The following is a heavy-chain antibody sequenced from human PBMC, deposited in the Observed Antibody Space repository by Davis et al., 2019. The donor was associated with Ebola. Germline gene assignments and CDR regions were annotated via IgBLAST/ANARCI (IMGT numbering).Heavy chain of an antibody. CDR3: ARDGREQLADLFYYYYGMDV. CDR1: ALTLSIYA. J-gene: IGHJ6*04. V-gene: IGHV3-23*01. CDR2: TSGSGGST. Sequence: PGGSLRLSCTDSALTLSIYAMTWVRQAPGKGLEWVSATSGSGGSTYYADSVKGRLTISRDTSKNTLYLQMNSLRAEDTAVYDCARDGREQLADLFYYYYGMDVWGKGTTVTVSS. D-gene: IGHD6-13*01.